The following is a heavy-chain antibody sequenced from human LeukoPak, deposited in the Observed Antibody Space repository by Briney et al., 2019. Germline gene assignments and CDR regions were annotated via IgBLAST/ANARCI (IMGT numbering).Heavy chain of an antibody. CDR1: GGSISSHY. Sequence: SETLSLTCTVSGGSISSHYWSWIRQPPGKGLEWIGYIYYSGTTNYNPSLKSRVTISVDTSKNQFSLNLSSVTAADTAVYYCARGVYIAAAQYGYWGQGTLVTVSS. J-gene: IGHJ4*02. V-gene: IGHV4-59*11. CDR2: IYYSGTT. D-gene: IGHD6-13*01. CDR3: ARGVYIAAAQYGY.